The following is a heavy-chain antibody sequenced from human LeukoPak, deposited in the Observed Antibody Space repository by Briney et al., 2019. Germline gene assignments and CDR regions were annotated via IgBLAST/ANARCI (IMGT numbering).Heavy chain of an antibody. CDR2: VYYSGRT. CDR1: GGSINTYY. CDR3: ARLGLGDEACWFDP. D-gene: IGHD3-10*01. Sequence: SETLSLTCTVSGGSINTYYWSWIRQPPGKGLKWIGFVYYSGRTSYNPSLKSRVTISVDTSKSQFSLRLSSVTAADTAMYYCARLGLGDEACWFDPWGQGTLVTVSS. J-gene: IGHJ5*02. V-gene: IGHV4-59*01.